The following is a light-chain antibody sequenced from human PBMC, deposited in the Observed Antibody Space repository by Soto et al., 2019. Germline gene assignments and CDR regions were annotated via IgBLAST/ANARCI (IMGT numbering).Light chain of an antibody. CDR1: SSNIGAGYD. V-gene: IGLV1-40*01. CDR2: SNS. J-gene: IGLJ1*01. Sequence: QSVLAQPPSVSGAPGQKVTLSCTGSSSNIGAGYDLHWYQQLPGTAPKLLLYSNSNRPSRVPDRFSGSKSGTSAALAITGLQAEDEADYYCQSYDNSLSAYVCGSGTKVTVL. CDR3: QSYDNSLSAYV.